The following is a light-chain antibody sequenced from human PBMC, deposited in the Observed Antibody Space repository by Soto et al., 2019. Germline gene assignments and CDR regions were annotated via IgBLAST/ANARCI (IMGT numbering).Light chain of an antibody. Sequence: DIQMTQSPSSLSASVGDTVTITCRASQSISVHLNWYQQKPGKVPKLLIYAASNLHSGVPSRFSGSGSETDFALTISSLQPEDFATYYCQQRFLTPYTFGQGTRLEIK. J-gene: IGKJ2*01. CDR3: QQRFLTPYT. CDR2: AAS. V-gene: IGKV1-39*01. CDR1: QSISVH.